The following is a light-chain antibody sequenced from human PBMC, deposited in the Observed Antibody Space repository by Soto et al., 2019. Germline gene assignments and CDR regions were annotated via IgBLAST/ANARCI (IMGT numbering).Light chain of an antibody. CDR3: QVWASSSDHYG. CDR2: DDD. J-gene: IGLJ1*01. V-gene: IGLV3-21*02. Sequence: SYELTQPPSGSVAPGRTATITCGGNNIGSKSVHWYHQKPGQAPVLVVYDDDDRPSGIPERISGSNSGNTATLTISRVEAGDEADYYCQVWASSSDHYGFGTGAKVTVL. CDR1: NIGSKS.